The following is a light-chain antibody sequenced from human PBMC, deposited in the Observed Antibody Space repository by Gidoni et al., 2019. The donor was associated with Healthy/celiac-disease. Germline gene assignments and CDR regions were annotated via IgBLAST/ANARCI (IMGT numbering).Light chain of an antibody. CDR2: RHN. CDR3: AAWDGCLSCQV. Sequence: QSVLTQPPSALGTPGQGVTISCSVNSSIIGNNYVYWYQQLPGKAPKLLIYRHNQRPSGVPDRFSGSKSCTSASLAISELRSEDEADYYCAAWDGCLSCQVFGGGTKLTVL. V-gene: IGLV1-47*01. J-gene: IGLJ2*01. CDR1: SSIIGNNY.